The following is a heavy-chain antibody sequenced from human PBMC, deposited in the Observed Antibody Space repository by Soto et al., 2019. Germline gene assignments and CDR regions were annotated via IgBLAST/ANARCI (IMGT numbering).Heavy chain of an antibody. CDR1: GYIFTNSW. V-gene: IGHV5-51*01. J-gene: IGHJ6*02. CDR3: ARLQAAMPAAAGMDV. Sequence: GESLKISCKGSGYIFTNSWIGWVRQMPGKGLEWMGIIYPGDSDTRYSPSFQGQVTISADKSITTAYLQWSSLTASDTAMYYCARLQAAMPAAAGMDVWGQGTTVPVSS. CDR2: IYPGDSDT. D-gene: IGHD2-2*01.